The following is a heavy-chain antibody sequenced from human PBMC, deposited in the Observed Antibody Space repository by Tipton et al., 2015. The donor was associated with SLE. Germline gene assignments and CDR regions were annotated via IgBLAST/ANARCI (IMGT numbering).Heavy chain of an antibody. Sequence: TLSLTCTVSGGSISSHYWSWIRQSPGKGLEWIGYFYYSGSTKYNPSPKSRVTISGDTSKNQFSLTLSSVTAADTAVYYCAREESSSWFPDAFDIWGQGTMVTVSS. CDR2: FYYSGST. J-gene: IGHJ3*02. CDR1: GGSISSHY. D-gene: IGHD6-6*01. CDR3: AREESSSWFPDAFDI. V-gene: IGHV4-59*11.